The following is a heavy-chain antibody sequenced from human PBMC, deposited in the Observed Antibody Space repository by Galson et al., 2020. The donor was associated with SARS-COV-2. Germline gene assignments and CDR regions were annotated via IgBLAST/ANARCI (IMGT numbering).Heavy chain of an antibody. Sequence: ASVKVSCKASGFTFTSYGISWVRQAPGQGLEWMGWISAYNGNTNYAQKLQGRVTMTTDTSTSTAYMELRSLRSDDTAVYYCARDRVVVVAAFQGIPEDYYYYGMDVWGQGTTVTVSS. CDR2: ISAYNGNT. D-gene: IGHD2-15*01. CDR3: ARDRVVVVAAFQGIPEDYYYYGMDV. V-gene: IGHV1-18*01. CDR1: GFTFTSYG. J-gene: IGHJ6*02.